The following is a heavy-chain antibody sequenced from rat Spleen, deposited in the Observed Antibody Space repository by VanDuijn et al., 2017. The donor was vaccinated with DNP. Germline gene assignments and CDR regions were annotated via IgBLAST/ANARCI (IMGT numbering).Heavy chain of an antibody. Sequence: EVKLVESGGGLVQPGRSLKLSCAASGLNFNDYWMGWVRQAPKKGLEWVATISFDGRSTFYRDSVRGRVTISRENAKSVLFLEMGSLRSEDTATYYCARHDYDRPNDFYGMDVWGQGTSVIVSS. CDR3: ARHDYDRPNDFYGMDV. D-gene: IGHD1-12*01. CDR1: GLNFNDYW. V-gene: IGHV5-7*01. CDR2: ISFDGRST. J-gene: IGHJ4*01.